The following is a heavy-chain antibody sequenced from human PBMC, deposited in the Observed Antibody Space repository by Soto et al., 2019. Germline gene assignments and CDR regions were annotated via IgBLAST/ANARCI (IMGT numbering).Heavy chain of an antibody. J-gene: IGHJ5*02. CDR2: IYSSGTT. CDR1: CGAMTSDY. Sequence: PSETLCLTVTVSCGAMTSDYWTWILQPAGKGLEWIGRIYSSGTTKYTPSLQSRISMSLDTSKNQFSLTLASLPAADTAVYYCASGQRFSDSFDPWGPGTLVTVPS. CDR3: ASGQRFSDSFDP. V-gene: IGHV4-4*07. D-gene: IGHD3-3*01.